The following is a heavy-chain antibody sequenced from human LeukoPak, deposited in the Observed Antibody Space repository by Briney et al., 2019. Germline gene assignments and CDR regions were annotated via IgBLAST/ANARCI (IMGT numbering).Heavy chain of an antibody. D-gene: IGHD1-7*01. V-gene: IGHV3-23*01. CDR3: SRLELPFYDY. CDR2: ISGSGGST. Sequence: PGGSLRLSCGASGFTFSSYAMSWVRQAPGKGLEWVSVISGSGGSTYYADSVKGRFTISRDNSKNTLYLQMNSLRAEDTAVYYCSRLELPFYDYWGQGTLVTVSS. CDR1: GFTFSSYA. J-gene: IGHJ4*02.